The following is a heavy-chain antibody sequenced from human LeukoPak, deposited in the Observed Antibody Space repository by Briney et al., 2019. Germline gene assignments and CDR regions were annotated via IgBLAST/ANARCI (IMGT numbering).Heavy chain of an antibody. D-gene: IGHD1-26*01. CDR2: ISGSGGST. CDR1: GFTFSSYA. CDR3: AKDSWEPPVPDAFDI. V-gene: IGHV3-23*01. Sequence: GGSLRLSCAASGFTFSSYAMSWVRQAPGKGLEWVTAISGSGGSTYYADSVKGRFTISRDNSKNTLYLQMNSLRAEDTAVYYCAKDSWEPPVPDAFDIWGQGTMVTVSS. J-gene: IGHJ3*02.